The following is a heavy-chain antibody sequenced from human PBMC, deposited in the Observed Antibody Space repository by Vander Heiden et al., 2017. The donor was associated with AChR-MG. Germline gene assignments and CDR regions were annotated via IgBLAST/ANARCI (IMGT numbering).Heavy chain of an antibody. CDR1: GYSFSSYY. CDR2: INPSGGST. CDR3: ARDWYHSGSGTYNYYYYMDV. J-gene: IGHJ6*03. D-gene: IGHD3-10*01. V-gene: IGHV1-46*01. Sequence: QVQLVQSGAELKKPGASVKVSCKASGYSFSSYYVHWVRQAPGQGLEWMGIINPSGGSTSYAQKFQGRVIMTRDTPTSTVYMELSSLRSEDTAVYYCARDWYHSGSGTYNYYYYMDVWGKGTTVTVSS.